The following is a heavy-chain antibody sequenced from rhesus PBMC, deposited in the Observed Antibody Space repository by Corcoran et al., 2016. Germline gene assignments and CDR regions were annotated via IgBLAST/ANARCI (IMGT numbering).Heavy chain of an antibody. CDR2: ISNIGPTV. Sequence: DVQLGESGGGLVQPGGSLRLACEASGFTFRDYAMHGVRPAPGKGLALVPTISNIGPTVNYADSVRGRFTVSRDNAKTSLSLQMNSLRAEDTAVYYCSRDDYRSSWGQGVLITVSS. CDR3: SRDDYRSS. D-gene: IGHD4-29*01. CDR1: GFTFRDYA. J-gene: IGHJ4*01. V-gene: IGHV3-183*02.